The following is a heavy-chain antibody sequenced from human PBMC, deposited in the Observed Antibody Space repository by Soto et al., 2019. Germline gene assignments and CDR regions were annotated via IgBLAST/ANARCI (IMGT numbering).Heavy chain of an antibody. CDR2: ISSNGRST. CDR3: ARDRCTNGVCYAPSDY. V-gene: IGHV3-64*01. J-gene: IGHJ4*02. CDR1: GFTFSTYA. Sequence: GGSLRLSCATSGFTFSTYAMHWVRQAPGKGLEYVSAISSNGRSTYYANSVKGRFTISSDNSKNTLYLQMDSLRAEDMAVYYCARDRCTNGVCYAPSDYWGQGTLVTVSS. D-gene: IGHD2-8*01.